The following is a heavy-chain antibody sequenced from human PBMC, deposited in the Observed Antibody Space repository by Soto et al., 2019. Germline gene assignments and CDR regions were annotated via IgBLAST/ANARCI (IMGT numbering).Heavy chain of an antibody. CDR3: TRDDSGLGIDY. Sequence: GGSLRLSCEASGFNFRDFWMHWVRQPPGKGPEWVSNIPSDGRDVSYADSVRGRFTISRDDARNTLYLQMSDLRVEDTAIYYCTRDDSGLGIDYWGQGTQVTVPS. D-gene: IGHD1-26*01. V-gene: IGHV3-74*01. CDR2: IPSDGRDV. J-gene: IGHJ4*02. CDR1: GFNFRDFW.